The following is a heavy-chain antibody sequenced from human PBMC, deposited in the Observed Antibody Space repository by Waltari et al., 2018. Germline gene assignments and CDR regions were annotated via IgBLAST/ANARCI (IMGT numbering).Heavy chain of an antibody. CDR2: MDPKSGNT. Sequence: QVQLVQSGAEVKKPGASVKVSCKASGYTFTSYDINWVRQATGQGLEWMGWMDPKSGNTGYAQKFQGRVTITRNTSISTAYMELSSLRSEDTAVYYCARGVSSGWSIGHNWFDPWGQGTLVTVSS. J-gene: IGHJ5*02. CDR1: GYTFTSYD. V-gene: IGHV1-8*03. CDR3: ARGVSSGWSIGHNWFDP. D-gene: IGHD6-19*01.